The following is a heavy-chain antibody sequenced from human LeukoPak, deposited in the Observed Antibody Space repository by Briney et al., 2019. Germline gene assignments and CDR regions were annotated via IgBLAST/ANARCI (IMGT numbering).Heavy chain of an antibody. CDR3: AMGDSSGYYSFDY. CDR1: GYTLTELS. CDR2: FDPEDGET. J-gene: IGHJ4*02. V-gene: IGHV1-24*01. D-gene: IGHD3-22*01. Sequence: GASVKVSCKVSGYTLTELSMHWVRQAPGKGLEWMGDFDPEDGETIYAQKFQGRVTMTEDTSTDTAYMELSSLRSEDTAVYYCAMGDSSGYYSFDYWGQGTLVTVSS.